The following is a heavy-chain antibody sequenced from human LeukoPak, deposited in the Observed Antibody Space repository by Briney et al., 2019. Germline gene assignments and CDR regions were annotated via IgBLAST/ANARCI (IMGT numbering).Heavy chain of an antibody. V-gene: IGHV3-23*01. D-gene: IGHD1-14*01. CDR2: MCGTAGCT. J-gene: IGHJ5*02. CDR3: ARDRPNYHEANGHYYNRDGDH. CDR1: GFKFQIYA. Sequence: GGSLRLSCAASGFKFQIYAMSWVRLAPGKGLQWVASMCGTAGCTFYTDSVKGRFTISRDNSKDTLYLQMNDLRADDTAIYYCARDRPNYHEANGHYYNRDGDHWGQGALVTVSS.